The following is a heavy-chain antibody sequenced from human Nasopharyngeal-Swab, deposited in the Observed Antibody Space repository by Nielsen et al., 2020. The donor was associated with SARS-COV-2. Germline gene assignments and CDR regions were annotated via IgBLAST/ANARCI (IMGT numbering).Heavy chain of an antibody. CDR2: INYSGNN. J-gene: IGHJ4*02. Sequence: WIRQPPGKGLEWIGYINYSGNNYHNPSLKSRLTISVDTSKNQFSLKLSSVTAADTAVYYCARAGGYCSGGSCRRHYYFDYWGQGTLVTVSS. V-gene: IGHV4-31*02. CDR3: ARAGGYCSGGSCRRHYYFDY. D-gene: IGHD2-15*01.